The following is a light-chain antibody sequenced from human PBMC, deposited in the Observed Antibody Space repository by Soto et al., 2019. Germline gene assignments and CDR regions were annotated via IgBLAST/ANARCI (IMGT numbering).Light chain of an antibody. CDR2: KAS. CDR3: QQYDTYFPT. CDR1: QSINTW. Sequence: DTQMTQSPSTLSASVGDRVTITCRASQSINTWLAWYQQRPGRAPKLLIYKASSLKSGVPSRFSGSGSGTEFTLTISRLQPDDFATYYCQQYDTYFPTFGQGTKVEIK. J-gene: IGKJ1*01. V-gene: IGKV1-5*03.